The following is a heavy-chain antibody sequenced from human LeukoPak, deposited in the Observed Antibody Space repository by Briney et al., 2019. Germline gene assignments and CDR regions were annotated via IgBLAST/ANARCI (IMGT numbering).Heavy chain of an antibody. J-gene: IGHJ6*03. D-gene: IGHD2-15*01. Sequence: GGSLRLSCAASGFTFSDYAMNWVRQAPGKGLEWGSTISGVGDSTYYAESVKGRFTTSRDNSKNTVYLQMNSLRVEDTAIYYCAKRADVCSGVSCYYYYMDVWGKGTTVSVSS. CDR2: ISGVGDST. CDR1: GFTFSDYA. V-gene: IGHV3-23*01. CDR3: AKRADVCSGVSCYYYYMDV.